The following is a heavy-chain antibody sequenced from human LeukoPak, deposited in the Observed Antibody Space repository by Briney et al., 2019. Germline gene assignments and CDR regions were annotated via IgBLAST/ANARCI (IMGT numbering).Heavy chain of an antibody. D-gene: IGHD2-2*01. CDR1: GFTFSSYG. CDR3: ARDCSSTSCYPIDY. Sequence: GGSLRLSCAASGFTFSSYGMHWVRQAPGKGLEWVAVIWYDGSNKYYADSVKGRFTISRDNSKNTLYLQMNSLRAEDTAVYYCARDCSSTSCYPIDYWGQGTLVTVSS. V-gene: IGHV3-33*01. J-gene: IGHJ4*02. CDR2: IWYDGSNK.